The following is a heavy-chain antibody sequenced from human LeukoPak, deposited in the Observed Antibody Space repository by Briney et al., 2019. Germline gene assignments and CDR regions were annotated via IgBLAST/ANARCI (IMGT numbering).Heavy chain of an antibody. CDR3: ASSWAVRDGYNKNDAFDI. CDR2: IYYSGST. D-gene: IGHD5-24*01. Sequence: PSETLSLTCTVSGGSISSYYWSWIRQPPGKGLEWIGYIYYSGSTNYNPSLKSRVTISVDTSKNQFSLKLSSVTAADTAVYYCASSWAVRDGYNKNDAFDIWGQGTMVTVSS. V-gene: IGHV4-59*01. J-gene: IGHJ3*02. CDR1: GGSISSYY.